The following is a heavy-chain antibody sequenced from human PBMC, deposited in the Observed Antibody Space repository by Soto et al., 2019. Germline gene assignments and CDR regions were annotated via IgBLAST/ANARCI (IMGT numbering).Heavy chain of an antibody. Sequence: SETLSLTCTVSGGSISSYYWNWIRQPPGKGLEWIWYIYYSGSTNYNPSLKSRVTISVDTSKNQFSLKLSSVTAADTAVYYCARETTILRDAFDIWGQGTMVTVSS. CDR3: ARETTILRDAFDI. CDR2: IYYSGST. CDR1: GGSISSYY. D-gene: IGHD3-3*01. J-gene: IGHJ3*02. V-gene: IGHV4-59*01.